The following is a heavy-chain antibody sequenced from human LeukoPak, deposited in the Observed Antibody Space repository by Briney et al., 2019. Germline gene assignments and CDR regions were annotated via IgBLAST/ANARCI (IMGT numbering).Heavy chain of an antibody. CDR2: IKQDGSEK. V-gene: IGHV3-7*04. Sequence: GGSLRLSYAASGFTFSRFWMSWVRQAPGKGLEWVANIKQDGSEKYYVDSVRGRFTISRDNAKNSLSLQMNSLRAEDTAVYYCARGGPSFMDAFDIWGQGTMVTVSS. D-gene: IGHD3/OR15-3a*01. CDR3: ARGGPSFMDAFDI. CDR1: GFTFSRFW. J-gene: IGHJ3*02.